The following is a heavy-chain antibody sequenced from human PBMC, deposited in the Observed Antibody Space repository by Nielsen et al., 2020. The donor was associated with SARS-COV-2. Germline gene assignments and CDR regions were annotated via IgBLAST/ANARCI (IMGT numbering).Heavy chain of an antibody. Sequence: GESLKISCKGSGYSFTSYWISWVRQMPGKGLEWMGRIDPSDSYTNYSPSFQGHVTISADKSISAAYLQWSSLKASDTAMYYCARAPRVYEVRGGYYYYMDVWGKGTTVTVSS. D-gene: IGHD3-10*01. CDR1: GYSFTSYW. V-gene: IGHV5-10-1*01. J-gene: IGHJ6*03. CDR3: ARAPRVYEVRGGYYYYMDV. CDR2: IDPSDSYT.